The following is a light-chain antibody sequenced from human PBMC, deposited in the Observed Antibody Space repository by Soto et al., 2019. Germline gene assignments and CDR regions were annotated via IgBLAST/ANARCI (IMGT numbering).Light chain of an antibody. CDR3: QKYNHAPRT. Sequence: DVQMTQSPSSLSASVGDRVTITCRASQGIGTYLAWYQQRPGKVPKLLIYAASTLQSGVPSRFSGSGSGTDFTLTISSLQPEDVATYYCQKYNHAPRTFGPGTKVEIK. CDR1: QGIGTY. V-gene: IGKV1-27*01. J-gene: IGKJ3*01. CDR2: AAS.